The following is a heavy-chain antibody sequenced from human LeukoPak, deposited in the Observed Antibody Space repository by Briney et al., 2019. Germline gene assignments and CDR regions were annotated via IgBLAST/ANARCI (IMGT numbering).Heavy chain of an antibody. V-gene: IGHV4-39*01. J-gene: IGHJ4*02. CDR1: AGSVSSSSYY. Sequence: PSETLSLTCTVAAGSVSSSSYYWAWIRQPPGKGLEWFASIYFNGNTYYNPSLKSRVTISADTSKNQFSLKLSSVTAADSAAYYCAGTIVVAGTSFPYFDYWGQGALVIVSS. D-gene: IGHD6-19*01. CDR3: AGTIVVAGTSFPYFDY. CDR2: IYFNGNT.